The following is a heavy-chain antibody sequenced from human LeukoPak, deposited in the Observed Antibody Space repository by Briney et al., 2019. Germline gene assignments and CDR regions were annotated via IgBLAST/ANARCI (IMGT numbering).Heavy chain of an antibody. V-gene: IGHV4-59*01. J-gene: IGHJ4*02. Sequence: SETLSLTCTVSGGSISSYYWSWIRQPPGKGLEWIGYIYYSGRTNYNPSLKSRVTISVDTSKNQFSLKLSSVTAADTAVYYCARYSSGWSYYFDYWGQGTLVTVSS. CDR2: IYYSGRT. CDR1: GGSISSYY. CDR3: ARYSSGWSYYFDY. D-gene: IGHD6-19*01.